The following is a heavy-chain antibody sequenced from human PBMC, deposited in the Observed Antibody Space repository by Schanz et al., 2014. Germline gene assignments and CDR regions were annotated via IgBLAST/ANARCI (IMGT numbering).Heavy chain of an antibody. Sequence: QVYLVESGGDLVKPGGSLRLSCAASGFTFSDYYMAWIRQAPGKGLEWVSHISGSSIHKNYADSVKGPFSISRDNGETSVYLQINSLRVENTAVYYCARFLALCQYYGVDVWGQGTTVIVSS. D-gene: IGHD3-3*01. CDR3: ARFLALCQYYGVDV. J-gene: IGHJ6*02. CDR2: ISGSSIHK. CDR1: GFTFSDYY. V-gene: IGHV3-11*05.